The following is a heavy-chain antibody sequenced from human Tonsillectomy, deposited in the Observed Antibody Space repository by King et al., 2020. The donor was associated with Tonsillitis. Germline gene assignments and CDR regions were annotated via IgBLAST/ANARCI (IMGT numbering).Heavy chain of an antibody. CDR2: IGYDGSNK. Sequence: VQLVESGGGVVQPGRSLRLSCAASGFTFSSYGMHLVRQAPGKGLGWVAIIGYDGSNKYYADSVKGRFTNSRDNSKNTLYRKMNSLRAEDTAVYYCAKGHFVVTQDYGMDVWGQGTTVTVSS. V-gene: IGHV3-30*02. CDR3: AKGHFVVTQDYGMDV. J-gene: IGHJ6*02. CDR1: GFTFSSYG. D-gene: IGHD4-23*01.